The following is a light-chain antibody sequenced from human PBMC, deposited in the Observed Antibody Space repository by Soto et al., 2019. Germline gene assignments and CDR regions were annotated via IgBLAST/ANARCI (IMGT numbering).Light chain of an antibody. CDR1: LSVSNY. Sequence: EIVLTQPPATLSLSPGERATLSCRASLSVSNYLAWYQQKPGQSPRLLIYDASNSATGIPARFSGSGSGTDFTLTISSLEPEDFAVYYCQQRSNWPPLTFGGGTRVEIK. CDR3: QQRSNWPPLT. CDR2: DAS. J-gene: IGKJ4*01. V-gene: IGKV3-11*01.